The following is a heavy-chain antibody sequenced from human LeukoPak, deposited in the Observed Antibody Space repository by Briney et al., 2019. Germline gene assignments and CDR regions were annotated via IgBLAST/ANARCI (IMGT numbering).Heavy chain of an antibody. CDR3: ARGDYYYGMDV. CDR1: GGSFSGYY. Sequence: SETLSLTCAVYGGSFSGYYWSWIRQPPGKGLEWIGEINHSGSTNYNPSLTSRGTISVDTSKNQFSLKLSSVTAADTAVYYCARGDYYYGMDVGGKGTTVTVSS. CDR2: INHSGST. J-gene: IGHJ6*04. V-gene: IGHV4-34*01.